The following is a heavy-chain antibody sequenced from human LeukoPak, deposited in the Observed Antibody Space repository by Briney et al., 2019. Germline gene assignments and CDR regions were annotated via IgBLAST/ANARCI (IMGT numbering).Heavy chain of an antibody. V-gene: IGHV4-34*01. CDR3: ARVTASGRAGYHYTYYYYGMDA. Sequence: SETLSLTCAVPDGAFSDYYWSWIRQPPGKGLEWIGEIHRSGSAKCNPSLKSRVTISVDTSKNQFSLKLSSVTAADTAVYYCARVTASGRAGYHYTYYYYGMDAWGKGTTVTVSS. D-gene: IGHD5-12*01. J-gene: IGHJ6*04. CDR1: DGAFSDYY. CDR2: IHRSGSA.